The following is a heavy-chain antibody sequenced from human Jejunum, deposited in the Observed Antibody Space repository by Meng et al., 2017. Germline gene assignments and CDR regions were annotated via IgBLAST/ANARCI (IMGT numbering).Heavy chain of an antibody. CDR3: ARAEMETRFDS. CDR1: GFNLSSHT. CDR2: ISGGTGYI. V-gene: IGHV3-21*01. J-gene: IGHJ4*02. Sequence: VHLVVSGGGLGKLGGSLRLSCAASGFNLSSHTMNWVRKAPGKGLEWVSSISGGTGYIYYADSVKGRFTISRDNAKNSLYLHMNSLRAEDTAVYFCARAEMETRFDSWGLGTLVTVAS. D-gene: IGHD2-8*01.